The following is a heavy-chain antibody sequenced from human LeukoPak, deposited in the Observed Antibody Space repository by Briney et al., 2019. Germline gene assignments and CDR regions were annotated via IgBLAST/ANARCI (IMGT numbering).Heavy chain of an antibody. CDR2: ISGDSIYT. Sequence: GGSLRLSCAASGFTFSNYAMTWVRQAPGKGLQWVSAISGDSIYTYYLDSVKGRFTASRDDSKNMQFLQMNSLRPEDTAVYFCAKRITVAVGYYFDSWRQGTLVTVSS. J-gene: IGHJ4*02. D-gene: IGHD6-19*01. CDR1: GFTFSNYA. CDR3: AKRITVAVGYYFDS. V-gene: IGHV3-23*01.